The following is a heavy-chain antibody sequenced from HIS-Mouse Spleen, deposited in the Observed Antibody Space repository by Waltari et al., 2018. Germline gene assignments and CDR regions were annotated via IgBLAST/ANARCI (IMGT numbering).Heavy chain of an antibody. V-gene: IGHV3-30*18. D-gene: IGHD6-19*01. CDR2: ISYDGSNK. CDR1: GCTCSSYG. J-gene: IGHJ4*02. Sequence: QVQLVESGGGVVQPGRALRLSCAASGCTCSSYGMPWVRQAPGKGLEWVAVISYDGSNKYYADAVKGRFTISRDNSKNTLYLQMNSLRAEDTAVYYCAKASSGWLDYWGQGTLVTVSS. CDR3: AKASSGWLDY.